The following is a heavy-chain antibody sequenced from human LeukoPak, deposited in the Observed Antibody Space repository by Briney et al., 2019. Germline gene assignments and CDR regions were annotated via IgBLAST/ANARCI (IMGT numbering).Heavy chain of an antibody. CDR2: ISSSSSTI. CDR1: GFTFSSYS. Sequence: GGSLRLSCAASGFTFSSYSMNWVRQAPGKGLEWVSYISSSSSTIYYADPVKGRFTISRDNAKNSLYLQMNSLRAEDTAVYYCARGPSSHIDYWGQGTLVTVSS. J-gene: IGHJ4*02. V-gene: IGHV3-48*04. CDR3: ARGPSSHIDY.